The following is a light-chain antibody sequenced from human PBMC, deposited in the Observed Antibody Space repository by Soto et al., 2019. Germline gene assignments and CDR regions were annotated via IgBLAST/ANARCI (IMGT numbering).Light chain of an antibody. CDR2: GAS. V-gene: IGKV3-20*01. J-gene: IGKJ4*01. CDR3: QQYGSSLLT. Sequence: EIVLTQSPGTLSLSPGERATLSCRASQSVSSSYLAWYQQKAGQAPRLLMYGASSRATGIPDRFSGSGSGTDFTLTISRLEPEDFAVYYCQQYGSSLLTFGGGTKVDIK. CDR1: QSVSSSY.